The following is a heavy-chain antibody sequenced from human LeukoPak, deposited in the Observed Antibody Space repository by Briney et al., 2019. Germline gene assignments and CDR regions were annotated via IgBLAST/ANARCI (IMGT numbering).Heavy chain of an antibody. CDR2: IYTSGST. CDR1: GGSISSGSNY. V-gene: IGHV4-61*02. CDR3: ASPTN. Sequence: SQTLSLTCTVSGGSISSGSNYWSWIRQPAGKGLEWIGRIYTSGSTNYNPSLKSRVTISVDTSKNQFSLKLSSVTAADTAVYYCASPTNWGQGTLVTVSS. J-gene: IGHJ4*02.